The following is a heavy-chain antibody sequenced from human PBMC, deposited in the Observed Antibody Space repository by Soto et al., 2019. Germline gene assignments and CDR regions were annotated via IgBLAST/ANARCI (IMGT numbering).Heavy chain of an antibody. CDR3: ARQGRGYYGMDV. CDR2: IYSTDNT. D-gene: IGHD2-15*01. V-gene: IGHV4-39*01. Sequence: PSETLSLTCTVSGGSVSSNSYSWGWIRQSPGKGLEWIGTIYSTDNTYYNPSLLSRVTISVDTSMNEFSLRLRSVTDADTAVYYCARQGRGYYGMDVWGQGTTVTVSS. CDR1: GGSVSSNSYS. J-gene: IGHJ6*02.